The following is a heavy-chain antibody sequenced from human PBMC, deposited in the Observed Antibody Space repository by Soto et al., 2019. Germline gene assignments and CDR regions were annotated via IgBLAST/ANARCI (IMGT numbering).Heavy chain of an antibody. CDR2: INHSGST. CDR3: ARRPFGGRIAP. D-gene: IGHD3-16*01. CDR1: GGSFSGYY. Sequence: PSETLSLTCAVYGGSFSGYYWSWIRQPPGKGLEWIGEINHSGSTNYNPSLKSRVTISVDTPKNQFSLKLSSVTAADTAVYYCARRPFGGRIAPWGQGTLVTVSS. V-gene: IGHV4-34*01. J-gene: IGHJ5*02.